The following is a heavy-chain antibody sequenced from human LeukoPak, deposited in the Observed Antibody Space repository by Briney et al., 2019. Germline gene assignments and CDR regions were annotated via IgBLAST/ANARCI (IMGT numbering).Heavy chain of an antibody. J-gene: IGHJ4*02. Sequence: GGSLRLSCAASGFTFSSYEMNWVRQAPGKGLEWVSYISSSGSIIYYADSVKGRFTISRDNGQNTLYLQMNSLRAEDTAVYYCAREGRGYSYAFEYWGQGTLVTVSS. CDR3: AREGRGYSYAFEY. D-gene: IGHD5-18*01. CDR2: ISSSGSII. CDR1: GFTFSSYE. V-gene: IGHV3-48*03.